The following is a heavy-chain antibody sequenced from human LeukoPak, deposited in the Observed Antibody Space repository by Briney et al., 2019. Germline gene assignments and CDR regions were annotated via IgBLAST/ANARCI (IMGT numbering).Heavy chain of an antibody. CDR2: ILEDGSIQ. J-gene: IGHJ4*02. V-gene: IGHV3-30*04. CDR3: ANAPLSYSAYFAY. CDR1: GFTFRNYM. D-gene: IGHD1-26*01. Sequence: GALRLSCAASGFTFRNYMMHWVRQAPGKGLDWVAVILEDGSIQHYADSVKGRFTISRDNSKNTLYLQMNSLRAEDTAVYYCANAPLSYSAYFAYWGQGTLVTAYS.